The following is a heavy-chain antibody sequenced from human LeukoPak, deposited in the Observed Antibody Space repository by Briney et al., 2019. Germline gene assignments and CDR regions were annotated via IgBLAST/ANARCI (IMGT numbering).Heavy chain of an antibody. V-gene: IGHV1-69*04. CDR2: IIPIRGIA. Sequence: ASVKVSCKASGGTFSSYAISWVRQAPGQGLEWMGRIIPIRGIANYAQKFQGRVTITADKSTSTAYMELSSLRSEDTAVYYCASILPRSSGYYDYYYGMDVWGQGTTVTVSS. J-gene: IGHJ6*02. CDR1: GGTFSSYA. D-gene: IGHD3-22*01. CDR3: ASILPRSSGYYDYYYGMDV.